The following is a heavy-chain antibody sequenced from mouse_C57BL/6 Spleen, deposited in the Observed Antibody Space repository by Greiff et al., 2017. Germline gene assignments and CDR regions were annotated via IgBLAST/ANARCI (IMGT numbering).Heavy chain of an antibody. D-gene: IGHD1-1*01. Sequence: DVMLVESGGGLVKPGGSLKLSCAASGFTFSSYAMSWVRQTPDKRLAWVATISDGGSYTYYPDNVKGRFTISRDNAKNNLYLQMSHLKSEDTAMYYCARDYYGSSSYWYFDVWGTGTTVTVSS. V-gene: IGHV5-4*01. CDR1: GFTFSSYA. CDR2: ISDGGSYT. J-gene: IGHJ1*03. CDR3: ARDYYGSSSYWYFDV.